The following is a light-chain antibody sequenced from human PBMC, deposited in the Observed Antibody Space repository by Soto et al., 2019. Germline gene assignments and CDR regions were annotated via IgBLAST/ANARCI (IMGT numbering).Light chain of an antibody. CDR3: QQYGSSPVT. CDR2: GAS. V-gene: IGKV3-20*01. Sequence: EIVLTQSPGTLSLSPGERATLSCRASQSVTSTYLAWYQQRPGQAPRLLIYGASSRATGIPDRFSGSGSGTDFTLTISRLEPEDFAVYYCQQYGSSPVTFGQGTRLEIK. J-gene: IGKJ5*01. CDR1: QSVTSTY.